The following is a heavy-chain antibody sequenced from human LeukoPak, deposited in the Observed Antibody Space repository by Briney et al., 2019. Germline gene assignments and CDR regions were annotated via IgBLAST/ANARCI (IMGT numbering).Heavy chain of an antibody. J-gene: IGHJ4*02. CDR3: ARVSLVRGAPDYYFDY. CDR2: IYTSGST. CDR1: GDSISNYY. D-gene: IGHD3-10*01. Sequence: PSETLSLTCTVSGDSISNYYWSWLRQPAGKGLEWIGRIYTSGSTNYNPSLKSRVTMSVDTSKNQFSLKLSSVTAADTAVYYCARVSLVRGAPDYYFDYWGQGTLVTVS. V-gene: IGHV4-4*07.